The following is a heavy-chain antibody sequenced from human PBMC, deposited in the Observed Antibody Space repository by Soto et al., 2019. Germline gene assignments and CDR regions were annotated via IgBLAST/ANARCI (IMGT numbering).Heavy chain of an antibody. CDR1: GGSISSGGYY. Sequence: SETLSLTCTVSGGSISSGGYYWSWIRQPPGKGLEWIGYIYYSGSTNYNPSLKSRVTISVDTSKNQFSLKLSSVTAADTAVYYCARYGDSNWFDPWGQGTLVTVSS. CDR2: IYYSGST. CDR3: ARYGDSNWFDP. J-gene: IGHJ5*02. V-gene: IGHV4-61*08. D-gene: IGHD4-17*01.